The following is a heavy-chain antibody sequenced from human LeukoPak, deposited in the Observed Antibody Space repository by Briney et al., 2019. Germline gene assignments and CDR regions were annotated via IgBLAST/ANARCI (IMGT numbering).Heavy chain of an antibody. D-gene: IGHD4-17*01. CDR1: GGSISSGSYY. CDR2: IYTSGST. V-gene: IGHV4-61*02. Sequence: SSETLSLTCTVSGGSISSGSYYWSWIRQPAGKGLEWIGRIYTSGSTNYNPSLKSRVTISVDTSKNQFSLKLSSVTAADTAVYYCARVSFTYGPLDSWGPGILVTASS. CDR3: ARVSFTYGPLDS. J-gene: IGHJ4*02.